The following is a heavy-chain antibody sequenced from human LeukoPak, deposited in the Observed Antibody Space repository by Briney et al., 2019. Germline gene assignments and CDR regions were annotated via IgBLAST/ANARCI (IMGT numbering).Heavy chain of an antibody. J-gene: IGHJ4*02. D-gene: IGHD2-21*02. CDR2: ISGSGGST. CDR1: GFTFSSYA. V-gene: IGHV3-23*01. CDR3: AKDQRYCGGDCYSSFDY. Sequence: GGSLRLSCAASGFTFSSYAMSWVRQAPGKGLEWVSAISGSGGSTYYADSVKGRFTISRDNSKNTLYLQMNSLRAEDTAVYYCAKDQRYCGGDCYSSFDYWGRGTLVTVSS.